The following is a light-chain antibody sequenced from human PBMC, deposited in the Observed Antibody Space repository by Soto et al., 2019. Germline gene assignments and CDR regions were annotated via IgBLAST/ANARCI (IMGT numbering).Light chain of an antibody. CDR1: RSFASSY. CDR2: AAS. CDR3: QQYGASPTT. J-gene: IGKJ2*01. Sequence: EIVLTQSPATLSLSPGERATLSCRASRSFASSYLAWYQHKPGQAPRLLIYAASSRATGIPDRFSGSGSGTDFTLTISRLEPEDFAVYYCQQYGASPTTFGQGTKLEI. V-gene: IGKV3-20*01.